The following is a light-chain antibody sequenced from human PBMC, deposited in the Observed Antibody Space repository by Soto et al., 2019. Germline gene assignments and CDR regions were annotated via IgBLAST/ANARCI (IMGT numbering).Light chain of an antibody. V-gene: IGLV1-44*01. Sequence: QSALTQPPSASGTPGQRVTISCSGSSSNIGSNTVNWYQQLPGTAPKLLIYSNNQRPSGVPDRFSGSKSGTSASLAISGREFENEADYYCAAWEYGLSGYVFGTGTKVTVL. CDR3: AAWEYGLSGYV. J-gene: IGLJ1*01. CDR1: SSNIGSNT. CDR2: SNN.